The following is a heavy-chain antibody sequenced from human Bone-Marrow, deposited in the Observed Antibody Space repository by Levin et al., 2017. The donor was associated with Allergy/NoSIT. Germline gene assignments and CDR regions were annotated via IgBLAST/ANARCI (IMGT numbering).Heavy chain of an antibody. CDR1: GYTFTSYD. Sequence: ASVKVSCKASGYTFTSYDINWVRQATGQGLEWMGWMNPNSGNTGYAQKFQGRVTMTRNTSISTAYMELSSLRSEDTAVYYCARSGYQLLYGGDYDDGMDGWGQGTTVTVSS. D-gene: IGHD2-2*02. J-gene: IGHJ6*02. V-gene: IGHV1-8*01. CDR2: MNPNSGNT. CDR3: ARSGYQLLYGGDYDDGMDG.